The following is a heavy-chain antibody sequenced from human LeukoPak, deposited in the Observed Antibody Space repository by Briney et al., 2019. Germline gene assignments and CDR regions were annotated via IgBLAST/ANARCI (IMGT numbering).Heavy chain of an antibody. Sequence: GASVKVSCKASGGTFSSYAISWVRQAPGQGLEWMGGIIPIFGTANYAQKFQGRVTITADKSTSTAYMELSSLRSEDTAVYYCARPGYYYDSSGSPTGCFDYWGQGTLVTVSS. V-gene: IGHV1-69*06. CDR1: GGTFSSYA. D-gene: IGHD3-22*01. CDR3: ARPGYYYDSSGSPTGCFDY. J-gene: IGHJ4*02. CDR2: IIPIFGTA.